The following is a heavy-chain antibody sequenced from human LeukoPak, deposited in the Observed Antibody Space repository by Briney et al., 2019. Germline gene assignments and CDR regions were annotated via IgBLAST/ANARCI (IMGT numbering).Heavy chain of an antibody. D-gene: IGHD6-13*01. V-gene: IGHV4-34*01. CDR1: GGSFSGYY. CDR3: ASRRYSSSWKPQGKGYYFDY. Sequence: SETLSLTCAVYGGSFSGYYWSWIRQPPGKGLEWIGEINHSGSTNYNPSLKSRVTISVDTSKNQFSLKLSSVTAADTAVYYCASRRYSSSWKPQGKGYYFDYWGQGTLVTVSS. CDR2: INHSGST. J-gene: IGHJ4*02.